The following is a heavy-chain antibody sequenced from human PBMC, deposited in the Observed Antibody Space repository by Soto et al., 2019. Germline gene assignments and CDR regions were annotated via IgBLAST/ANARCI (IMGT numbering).Heavy chain of an antibody. CDR1: RFTFSSYW. J-gene: IGHJ4*02. D-gene: IGHD3-3*01. V-gene: IGHV3-7*01. CDR3: VRGWYNEFWGYYFDY. CDR2: INQDGSGK. Sequence: EVQLVESGGVLVQPGGSLRLSCAASRFTFSSYWMSWVRQAPGKGLEWVANINQDGSGKYYVDSVRCRFTFSRDNAKNSLYLQMNSLRVEDTAVDYCVRGWYNEFWGYYFDYWGQGTLVNVSS.